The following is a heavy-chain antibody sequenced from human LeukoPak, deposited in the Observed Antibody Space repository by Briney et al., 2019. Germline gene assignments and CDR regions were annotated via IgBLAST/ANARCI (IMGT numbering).Heavy chain of an antibody. Sequence: GGSLRLSCAASGFTFSSYSMNWVRQAPGEGLEWVSSISSSSSYMYYADSVKGRFTISKDNAKNSLYLQMNSLRAEDTAVYYCARDTVVTIAEFDYWGQGTLVTVSS. CDR3: ARDTVVTIAEFDY. J-gene: IGHJ4*02. CDR2: ISSSSSYM. CDR1: GFTFSSYS. V-gene: IGHV3-21*01. D-gene: IGHD5-12*01.